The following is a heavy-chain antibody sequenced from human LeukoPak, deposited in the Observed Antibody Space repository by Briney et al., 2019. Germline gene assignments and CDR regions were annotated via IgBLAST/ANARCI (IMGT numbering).Heavy chain of an antibody. V-gene: IGHV4-39*01. CDR3: ARREVGANFDY. CDR2: IYYSGST. D-gene: IGHD1-26*01. Sequence: SETLSLTCTVSGGSISSYYWGWIRQPPGKGLEWIGSIYYSGSTYYNPSLKSRVAISVDTSKNQFSLKLSSVTAADTAVYYCARREVGANFDYWGQGTLVTVSS. J-gene: IGHJ4*02. CDR1: GGSISSYY.